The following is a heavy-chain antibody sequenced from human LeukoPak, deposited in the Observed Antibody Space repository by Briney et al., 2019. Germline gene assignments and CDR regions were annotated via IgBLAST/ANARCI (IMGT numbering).Heavy chain of an antibody. CDR2: ISAHNGQT. Sequence: GASVKVPCKASGYTFTNYGISWVRQAPGQGREWVGWISAHNGQTIYTPSLQGRVTMTTDTSTNTAYMQLTGLTSGDTAVYYCVRDIALIAAAGYYFDHWGQGTQVTVSS. J-gene: IGHJ4*02. D-gene: IGHD6-13*01. CDR3: VRDIALIAAAGYYFDH. V-gene: IGHV1-18*01. CDR1: GYTFTNYG.